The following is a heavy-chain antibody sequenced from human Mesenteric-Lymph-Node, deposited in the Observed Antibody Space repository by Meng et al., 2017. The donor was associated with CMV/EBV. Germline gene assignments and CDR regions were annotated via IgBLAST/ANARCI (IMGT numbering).Heavy chain of an antibody. CDR1: GYSFSSYW. J-gene: IGHJ4*02. Sequence: SLKISCKGSGYSFSSYWIGWVRQMPGKGLELMGRIDPSNSATEYSPSFQGHVTMSVDKPISTIYLHWSSLKASDTAIYYCARGNDYWGQGTLVTVSS. CDR2: IDPSNSAT. CDR3: ARGNDY. V-gene: IGHV5-10-1*01.